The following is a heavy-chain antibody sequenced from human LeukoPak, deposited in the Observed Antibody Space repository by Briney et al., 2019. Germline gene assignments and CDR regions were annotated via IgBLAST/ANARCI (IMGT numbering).Heavy chain of an antibody. Sequence: GESLKISCQGSGYIFTNYWIGWVRQIPGKGLEWMGIIYPGDSETRYSPSFQDQVTISADKSTSTAYLQWSSLKASDTAMFYCARVPDRSGYFYYFDFWGQGTLVTVSA. V-gene: IGHV5-51*01. D-gene: IGHD3-22*01. J-gene: IGHJ4*02. CDR3: ARVPDRSGYFYYFDF. CDR1: GYIFTNYW. CDR2: IYPGDSET.